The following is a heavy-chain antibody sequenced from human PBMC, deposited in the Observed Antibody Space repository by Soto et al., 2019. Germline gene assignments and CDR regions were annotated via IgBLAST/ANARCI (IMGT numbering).Heavy chain of an antibody. V-gene: IGHV4-34*01. CDR1: GGSFSGYY. CDR3: ARGNGMDV. J-gene: IGHJ6*02. Sequence: SSETLSLTCAVYGGSFSGYYWSWIRQPPGKGLEWIGEINHSGSTNYNPSLKSRVTISVDTSKNQFSLKLSSVTAADTAVYYCARGNGMDVWGQGTTVTVSS. CDR2: INHSGST.